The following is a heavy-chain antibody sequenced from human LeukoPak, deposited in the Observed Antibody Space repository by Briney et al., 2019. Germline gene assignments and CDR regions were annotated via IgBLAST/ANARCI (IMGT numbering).Heavy chain of an antibody. CDR3: AKSEAVGFSPLGY. D-gene: IGHD6-19*01. Sequence: PSGGSLRLSCAASGFTFSSYGMHWVRQAPGKGLEWVAFIRYDGSNKYYADSAKGRFTISRDNSKNTLYLQMNSLRAEDTAVYYCAKSEAVGFSPLGYWGQGTLVTVSS. J-gene: IGHJ4*02. CDR1: GFTFSSYG. CDR2: IRYDGSNK. V-gene: IGHV3-30*02.